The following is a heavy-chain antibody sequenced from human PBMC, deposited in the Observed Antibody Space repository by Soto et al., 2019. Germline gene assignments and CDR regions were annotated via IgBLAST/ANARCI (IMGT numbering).Heavy chain of an antibody. CDR1: GFTFSSYA. CDR3: ARDSTTVTTYVFYYYYYGMDV. J-gene: IGHJ6*02. D-gene: IGHD4-17*01. Sequence: QVQLVESGGGVVQPGRSLRLSCAASGFTFSSYAMHWVRQAPGKGLEWVAVISSDGSNKYYADSVKGRFTISRDNSKNTLYLQMNSLRAEDKAVYYCARDSTTVTTYVFYYYYYGMDVWGQGTTVTVSS. V-gene: IGHV3-30-3*01. CDR2: ISSDGSNK.